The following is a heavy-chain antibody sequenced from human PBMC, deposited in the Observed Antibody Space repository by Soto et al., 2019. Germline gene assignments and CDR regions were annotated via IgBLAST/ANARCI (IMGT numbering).Heavy chain of an antibody. CDR1: GYIFTNHY. J-gene: IGHJ4*02. V-gene: IGHV1-46*01. D-gene: IGHD3-22*01. CDR2: INPSGGST. CDR3: ARADYYDSSGFYYDC. Sequence: ASVKVSCKASGYIFTNHYIHWVRQAPGQGLEWMGIINPSGGSTNYLQKFQGRITMTRDTSTSTFYMELSSLRSEDTAFYFCARADYYDSSGFYYDCWGQGSLVTVSS.